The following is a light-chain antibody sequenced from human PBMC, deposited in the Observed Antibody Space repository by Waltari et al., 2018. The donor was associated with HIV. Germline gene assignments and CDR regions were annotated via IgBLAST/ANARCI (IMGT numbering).Light chain of an antibody. V-gene: IGLV3-1*01. CDR1: KLGDKY. Sequence: SYELTQPPSVSVSPGQTASITCSGDKLGDKYACWYQQKPGQSPVVVIYQDSKRPSGIPERLSGSNAGNTATLTISGTQAMDEADCYCQAWDSSTGVFGGGTKLTVL. CDR3: QAWDSSTGV. CDR2: QDS. J-gene: IGLJ2*01.